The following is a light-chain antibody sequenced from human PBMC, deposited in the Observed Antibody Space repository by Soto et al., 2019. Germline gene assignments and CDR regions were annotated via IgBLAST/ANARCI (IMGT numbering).Light chain of an antibody. CDR2: GAS. CDR1: QSVSNN. CDR3: QQYKDWPLT. Sequence: EILMTQSPATLSVSPGERATLSCRASQSVSNNLAWYWQKPGQAPRLLIYGASTRATGIPARFSGSGSGTEFTLTISSLQSEDFAVYYCQQYKDWPLTFGPGTKVDIK. V-gene: IGKV3-15*01. J-gene: IGKJ3*01.